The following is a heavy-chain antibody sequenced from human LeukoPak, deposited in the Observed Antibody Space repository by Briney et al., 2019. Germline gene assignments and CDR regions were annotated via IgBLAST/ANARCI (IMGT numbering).Heavy chain of an antibody. D-gene: IGHD3-10*01. CDR2: IYYSGST. CDR3: ARVGSPKIYMDV. V-gene: IGHV4-59*01. Sequence: SETLSLTCTVSGGSISSYYWSWIRQPPGKGLEWIGYIYYSGSTNYNPSLKSRVTISVDTSKNQFSLKLSSVTAADTAVYYCARVGSPKIYMDVWGKGTTVTVSS. J-gene: IGHJ6*03. CDR1: GGSISSYY.